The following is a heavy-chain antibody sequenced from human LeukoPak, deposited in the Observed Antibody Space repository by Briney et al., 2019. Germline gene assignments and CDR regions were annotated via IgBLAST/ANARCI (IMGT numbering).Heavy chain of an antibody. Sequence: ASVKVSCKASGGTFSSYAISWVRQAPGQGLEWMGWISAYNGNTNYAQKLQGRVTMTTDTSTSTAYMELRSLRSDDTAVYYCARVGLGEMATIWLIDYWGQGTLVTVSS. CDR3: ARVGLGEMATIWLIDY. CDR2: ISAYNGNT. J-gene: IGHJ4*02. D-gene: IGHD5-24*01. V-gene: IGHV1-18*01. CDR1: GGTFSSYA.